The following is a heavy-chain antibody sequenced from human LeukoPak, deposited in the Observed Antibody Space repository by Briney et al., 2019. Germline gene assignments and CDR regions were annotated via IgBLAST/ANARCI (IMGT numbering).Heavy chain of an antibody. V-gene: IGHV4-30-4*08. Sequence: SQTLSLTCNVSGGSISSGDYYWSWIRQPPGKGLEWIGYIYYSGSTYYNPSLKSRVTISVDTSKNQFSLKLSSVTAADTAVYYCARETGILTGYTYYFDYWGQGTLVTVSS. CDR1: GGSISSGDYY. CDR2: IYYSGST. J-gene: IGHJ4*02. D-gene: IGHD3-9*01. CDR3: ARETGILTGYTYYFDY.